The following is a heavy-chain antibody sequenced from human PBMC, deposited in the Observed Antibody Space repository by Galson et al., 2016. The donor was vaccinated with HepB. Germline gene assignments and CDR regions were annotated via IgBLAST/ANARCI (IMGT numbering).Heavy chain of an antibody. V-gene: IGHV3-30-3*01. Sequence: SLRLSCAASGFTFNIYTMHWVRQAPGKGLAWVAVISFDGNNKLYADSVKGRFTISRDNSNNTLYLQMNSLRAEDTAVYYCAKAQWEIRHAMDVWGQGTTVSVSS. J-gene: IGHJ6*02. CDR1: GFTFNIYT. CDR2: ISFDGNNK. D-gene: IGHD1-26*01. CDR3: AKAQWEIRHAMDV.